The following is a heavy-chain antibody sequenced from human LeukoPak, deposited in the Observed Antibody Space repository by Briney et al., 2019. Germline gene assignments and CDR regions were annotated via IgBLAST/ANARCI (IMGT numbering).Heavy chain of an antibody. Sequence: GGSLRLSCAASGFTFSDYEMNWARQTPEKGLEWVSYISSSGSTIYYADSVKGRFTISRDNAKSSLYLQMNSLRAEDTAVYYCAKFSGYSYGGWFDQWGPGTLVTVSS. J-gene: IGHJ5*02. CDR2: ISSSGSTI. CDR3: AKFSGYSYGGWFDQ. V-gene: IGHV3-48*03. D-gene: IGHD5-18*01. CDR1: GFTFSDYE.